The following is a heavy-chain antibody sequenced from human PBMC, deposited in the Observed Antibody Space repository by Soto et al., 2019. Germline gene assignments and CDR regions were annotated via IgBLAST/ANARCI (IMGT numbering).Heavy chain of an antibody. CDR3: AKDVEDYDYLWGTSEAFDI. CDR1: GFTFSSYA. V-gene: IGHV3-23*01. D-gene: IGHD3-16*01. Sequence: EVQLLESGGGLVQPGGSLRLSCAASGFTFSSYAMSWVRQAPGKGLEWVSAISGSGGSTYYADSVKGRFTISRDNSKNTLYLQMNSLRAEDTAVYYCAKDVEDYDYLWGTSEAFDIWGQGTMVTVSS. J-gene: IGHJ3*02. CDR2: ISGSGGST.